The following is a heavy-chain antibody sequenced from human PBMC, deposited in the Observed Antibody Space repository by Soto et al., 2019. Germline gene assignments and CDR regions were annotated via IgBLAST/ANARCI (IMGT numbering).Heavy chain of an antibody. J-gene: IGHJ5*02. V-gene: IGHV3-30-3*01. Sequence: HPVGSLRLSCAASGFTFSSYAMHWVRQAPGKGLEWVAVISYDGSNKYYADSVKGRFTISRDNSKNTLYLQMNSLRAEDTAVYYCARDPGYSRSNWFDPWGQGTLVTVSS. D-gene: IGHD6-13*01. CDR2: ISYDGSNK. CDR3: ARDPGYSRSNWFDP. CDR1: GFTFSSYA.